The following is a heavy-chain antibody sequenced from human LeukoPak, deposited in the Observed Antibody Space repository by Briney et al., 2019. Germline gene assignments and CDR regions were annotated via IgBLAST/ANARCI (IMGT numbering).Heavy chain of an antibody. J-gene: IGHJ4*02. CDR1: GFTFSSYS. CDR3: AREIGGLLKVLDY. CDR2: ISNSSSYI. Sequence: PGGSLRLSCAASGFTFSSYSMNWVRQAPGKGLEWVSSISNSSSYIYYADSVKGRFTISRDNAKNSLYLQMNSLRAEDTAVYYCAREIGGLLKVLDYWGQGTLVTVSS. D-gene: IGHD3-10*01. V-gene: IGHV3-21*01.